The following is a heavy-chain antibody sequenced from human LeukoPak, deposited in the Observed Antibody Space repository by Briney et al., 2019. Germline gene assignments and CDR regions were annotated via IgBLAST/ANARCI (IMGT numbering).Heavy chain of an antibody. CDR1: GFSLSTSGVG. CDR3: AHKGVATIH. Sequence: SGPTLVKPTQTLALTCTFSGFSLSTSGVGVGWIRQPPGKALEWLALIYWDDDKRSSPSLKSRLTITKYTSKNQVVLTMTNMDPVDTATYYCAHKGVATIHWGQGTLVTVSS. CDR2: IYWDDDK. V-gene: IGHV2-5*02. D-gene: IGHD5-12*01. J-gene: IGHJ4*02.